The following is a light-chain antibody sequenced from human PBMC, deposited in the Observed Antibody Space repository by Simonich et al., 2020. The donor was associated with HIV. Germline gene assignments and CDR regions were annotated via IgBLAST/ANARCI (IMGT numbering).Light chain of an antibody. J-gene: IGKJ2*01. CDR1: QSVSSY. CDR3: QQYYSTPSYT. Sequence: EIVLTQSPATLSLSPGERATLSCRASQSVSSYLAWYQQKPGQAPRLLIYDESNRATGIPARFSGSGSGTDFTLTISSLQAEDVAVYYCQQYYSTPSYTFGQGTKLEIK. CDR2: DES. V-gene: IGKV3-11*01.